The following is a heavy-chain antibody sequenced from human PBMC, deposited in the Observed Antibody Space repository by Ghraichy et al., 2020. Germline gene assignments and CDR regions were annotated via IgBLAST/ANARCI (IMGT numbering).Heavy chain of an antibody. Sequence: GGSLRLSCTASGFTFSSYGIHWVRLAPGKGLEWVAVISYDGSNKYYGDSVKGRFTISRDNSKNTLDLQMNSLRLEDTAVYYCAKGSDCVSTLCHGGRQTWFDPWGQGTLVTVSS. CDR2: ISYDGSNK. CDR1: GFTFSSYG. V-gene: IGHV3-30*18. J-gene: IGHJ5*02. CDR3: AKGSDCVSTLCHGGRQTWFDP. D-gene: IGHD2-2*01.